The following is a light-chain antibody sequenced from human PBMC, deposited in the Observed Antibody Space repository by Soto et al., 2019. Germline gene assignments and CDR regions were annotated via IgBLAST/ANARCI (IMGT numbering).Light chain of an antibody. J-gene: IGLJ2*01. V-gene: IGLV4-69*01. CDR1: SGHSSYA. Sequence: QSVLTQSPSASASLGASVKLTCTLSSGHSSYAIAWHQQQPEKGPRYLMKLSSDGSHSKGDGIPDRFSGSSSGDERYLTISSLQSEDEADYYCQTWDTGARVVFGGGTKVTVL. CDR2: LSSDGSH. CDR3: QTWDTGARVV.